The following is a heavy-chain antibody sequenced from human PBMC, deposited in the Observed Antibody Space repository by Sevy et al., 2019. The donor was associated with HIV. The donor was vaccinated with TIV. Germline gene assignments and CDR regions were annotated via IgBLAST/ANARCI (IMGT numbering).Heavy chain of an antibody. J-gene: IGHJ4*01. CDR2: ISSAGAYI. CDR3: ARDLGYTYALPSFDY. D-gene: IGHD5-18*01. V-gene: IGHV3-21*06. CDR1: GFTLTDYS. Sequence: GGSLRLSCEVSGFTLTDYSMDWVRQPPGKGLEWVSSISSAGAYIYYADSVKGRFPISRDIAKNSIYLQMNSLRVEDTAVYYCARDLGYTYALPSFDYWGHGTLVTVSS.